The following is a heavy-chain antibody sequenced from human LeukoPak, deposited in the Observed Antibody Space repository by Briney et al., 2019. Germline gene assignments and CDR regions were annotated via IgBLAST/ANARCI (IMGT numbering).Heavy chain of an antibody. V-gene: IGHV4-34*01. CDR1: GGSFSGYY. CDR3: ARLSVVVTPYYYYGMDV. Sequence: SETLSLTCAVYGGSFSGYYWSWIRQPPGKGLEWIGETNHSGSANYNPSLESRVTISVDTSKNQFSLKLSSVTAADTAVYYCARLSVVVTPYYYYGMDVWGKGTTVTVSS. J-gene: IGHJ6*04. CDR2: TNHSGSA. D-gene: IGHD2-21*02.